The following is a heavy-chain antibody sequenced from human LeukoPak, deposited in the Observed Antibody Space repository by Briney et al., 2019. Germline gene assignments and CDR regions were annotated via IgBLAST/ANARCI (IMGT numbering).Heavy chain of an antibody. CDR2: IYTSGST. Sequence: PSDTLSLTCTVSGGSIRSSYWSWFRQPAGKGLEWIGRIYTSGSTNYNPSLKSRVTMSLDTSKNHFSLNLRSVTAADTAVYFCATDDYDSAVYSYWGQGTLVTVSS. V-gene: IGHV4-4*07. J-gene: IGHJ4*02. CDR3: ATDDYDSAVYSY. D-gene: IGHD3-22*01. CDR1: GGSIRSSY.